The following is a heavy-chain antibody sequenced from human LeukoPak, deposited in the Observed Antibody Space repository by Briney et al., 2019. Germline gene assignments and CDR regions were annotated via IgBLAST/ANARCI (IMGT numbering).Heavy chain of an antibody. J-gene: IGHJ5*02. V-gene: IGHV4-39*01. CDR3: ARLPTGYPNWFDA. Sequence: SQTLSLTCTVSRGSINSSPYSWGWIRQPPGKGLEWIGTISYNANTYYNPSLKSRVTISVDTSKNQFSLKLSSVTAADTAVYYRARLPTGYPNWFDAWGQGTLVTVSS. CDR1: RGSINSSPYS. D-gene: IGHD3-9*01. CDR2: ISYNANT.